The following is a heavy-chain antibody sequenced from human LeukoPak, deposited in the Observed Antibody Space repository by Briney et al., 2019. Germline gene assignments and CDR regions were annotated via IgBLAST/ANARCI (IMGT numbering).Heavy chain of an antibody. J-gene: IGHJ6*03. V-gene: IGHV3-9*01. Sequence: GGSLRLSCAASGFTFDDYAMHWVRQAPGKGLEWVSGISWNSGSIGYVDSVKGRFTISRDNAKNSLYLQMNTLRAEDTAVYYCARDLVWFGEPKGYYNYMDVWGKGTTVTVSS. CDR2: ISWNSGSI. CDR3: ARDLVWFGEPKGYYNYMDV. D-gene: IGHD3-10*01. CDR1: GFTFDDYA.